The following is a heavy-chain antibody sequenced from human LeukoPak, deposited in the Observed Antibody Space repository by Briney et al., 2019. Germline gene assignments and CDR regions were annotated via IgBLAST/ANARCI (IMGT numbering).Heavy chain of an antibody. CDR2: IHRSGST. CDR3: AKFGDYGHY. Sequence: SETLSLTCTVSGGSISSYWWSWLRQPPGKELEWIGRIHRSGSTRYNPSLESRVIMSVDASHNHFSLRMTSVTAADTAVYYCAKFGDYGHYWGQGILVTVSS. V-gene: IGHV4-4*07. J-gene: IGHJ4*02. D-gene: IGHD4-17*01. CDR1: GGSISSYW.